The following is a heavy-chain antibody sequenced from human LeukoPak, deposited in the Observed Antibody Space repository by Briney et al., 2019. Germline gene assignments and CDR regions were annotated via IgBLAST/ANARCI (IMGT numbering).Heavy chain of an antibody. J-gene: IGHJ4*02. V-gene: IGHV3-30*02. D-gene: IGHD7-27*01. CDR2: IRYDGSNE. CDR3: ARSSLGDY. Sequence: PGGSLRLSCAPSEFTFSSYGMHWVRKAPGKGLEWVAFIRYDGSNEYYADSVKGRFTISRDKSKNTLYLQMNSLRVEDTAVYYCARSSLGDYWGQGTLVTVSS. CDR1: EFTFSSYG.